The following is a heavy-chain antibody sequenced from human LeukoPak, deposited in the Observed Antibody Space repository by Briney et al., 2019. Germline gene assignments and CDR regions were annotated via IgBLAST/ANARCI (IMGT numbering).Heavy chain of an antibody. D-gene: IGHD6-13*01. CDR1: GFTFSNYW. Sequence: PGGSLRLSCAASGFTFSNYWMTWVRQAPGKGLEWVANINQDGSTKQYVDSVKGRFATSRDNAKNSLFLQMNSLRAEDTAVYYCAKGYSSSWPPPDNFQDYWGQGTLVTVSS. CDR2: INQDGSTK. V-gene: IGHV3-7*01. CDR3: AKGYSSSWPPPDNFQDY. J-gene: IGHJ4*02.